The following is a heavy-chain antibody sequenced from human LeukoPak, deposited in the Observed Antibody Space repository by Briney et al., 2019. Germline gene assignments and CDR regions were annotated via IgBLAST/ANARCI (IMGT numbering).Heavy chain of an antibody. CDR1: GFTFSRFW. V-gene: IGHV3-7*01. CDR2: IKEDGSVK. CDR3: ARDRDVYHAGIDC. Sequence: GGSLRLSCAASGFTFSRFWMTWVRQAPGKGLEWVANIKEDGSVKYYVDSVKGRFTISRDNAENSLYLQMNSLRAEDSAVYYCARDRDVYHAGIDCWGQGTLVTVSS. D-gene: IGHD5-24*01. J-gene: IGHJ4*02.